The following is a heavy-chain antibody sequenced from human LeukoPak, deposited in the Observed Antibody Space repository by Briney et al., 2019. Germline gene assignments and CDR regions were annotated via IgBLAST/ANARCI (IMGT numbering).Heavy chain of an antibody. J-gene: IGHJ3*02. CDR2: IYYSGSA. D-gene: IGHD6-19*01. CDR3: ARNQAVAGNHGALDI. Sequence: PSETLSLTCDVSGGSVTSTNWWTWVRQPPGKGLEWIGYIYYSGSAYYNPSLKSRVTMSVDTSKNQFSLKLSSVTAVDTAVYYCARNQAVAGNHGALDIWGQGTMVTVSS. CDR1: GGSVTSTNW. V-gene: IGHV4-28*01.